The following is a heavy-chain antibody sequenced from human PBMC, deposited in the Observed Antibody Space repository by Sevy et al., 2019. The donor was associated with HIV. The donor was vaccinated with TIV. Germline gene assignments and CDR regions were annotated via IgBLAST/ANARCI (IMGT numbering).Heavy chain of an antibody. D-gene: IGHD6-19*01. CDR2: ISSSSGYI. CDR3: ARDLSSGWPYFDY. J-gene: IGHJ4*02. Sequence: GGSLRLSCAASGFTFSSYSMNWVRQAPGKGLEWVSSISSSSGYIYYAYSVKGRFTISRDNAKNSLYLQMNSLRAEDTAVYYCARDLSSGWPYFDYWGQGTLVTVSS. V-gene: IGHV3-21*01. CDR1: GFTFSSYS.